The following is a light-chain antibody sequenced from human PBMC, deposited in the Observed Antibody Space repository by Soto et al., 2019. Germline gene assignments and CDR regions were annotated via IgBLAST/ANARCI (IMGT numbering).Light chain of an antibody. Sequence: QLVLTQSPSASASLGASVKLTCTLSTRHRSCAIAWHQHQPEKGPRFLMTLNPDGTHRKGDGIPDRFSGSSSGAERYLTISSLQSEDEADYYCQTWGTAMVVFGGGTKLTVL. CDR1: TRHRSCA. J-gene: IGLJ2*01. CDR3: QTWGTAMVV. CDR2: LNPDGTH. V-gene: IGLV4-69*01.